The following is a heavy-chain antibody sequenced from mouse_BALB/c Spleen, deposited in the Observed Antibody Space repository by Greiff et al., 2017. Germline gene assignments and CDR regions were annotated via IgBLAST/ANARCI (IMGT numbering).Heavy chain of an antibody. J-gene: IGHJ3*01. D-gene: IGHD1-1*01. Sequence: VMLVESGPGLVAPSQSLSITCTVSGFSLTSYGVHWVRQPPGKGLEWLGVIWAGGSTNYNSALMSRLSISKDNSKSQVFLKMNSLQTDDTAMYYCARERTEGGFAYWGQGTLVTVSA. CDR3: ARERTEGGFAY. CDR2: IWAGGST. CDR1: GFSLTSYG. V-gene: IGHV2-9*02.